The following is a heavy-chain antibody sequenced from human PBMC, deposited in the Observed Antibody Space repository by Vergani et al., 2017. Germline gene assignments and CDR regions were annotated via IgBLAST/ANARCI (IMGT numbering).Heavy chain of an antibody. J-gene: IGHJ6*03. Sequence: QVQLVQSGAEVQKPGASVKVSCKASGYTFTSYGISWVRQAPGQGLEWMGWISAYNGNTNYAQKLQGRVTMTTDTSTSTAYMELRSLRSDDTAVYYCARVPLGYCSRTSCRKPYYYYYMDVWGKGTTVTVSS. V-gene: IGHV1-18*01. CDR3: ARVPLGYCSRTSCRKPYYYYYMDV. D-gene: IGHD2-2*01. CDR1: GYTFTSYG. CDR2: ISAYNGNT.